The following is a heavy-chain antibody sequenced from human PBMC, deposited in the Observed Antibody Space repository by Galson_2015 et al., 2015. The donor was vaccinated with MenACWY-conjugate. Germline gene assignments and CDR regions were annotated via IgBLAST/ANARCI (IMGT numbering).Heavy chain of an antibody. J-gene: IGHJ4*02. D-gene: IGHD3/OR15-3a*01. CDR3: AKVIYGARYYFEH. Sequence: SLRLSCAASGFDFDDYAMSWVRQAPGKGLQWVAGVGRGGGSTYYTDPVRGRFTISRDNSKNTLDLQMDSLRVEDTAVYCCAKVIYGARYYFEHWGQGSLVIVTS. V-gene: IGHV3-23*01. CDR1: GFDFDDYA. CDR2: VGRGGGST.